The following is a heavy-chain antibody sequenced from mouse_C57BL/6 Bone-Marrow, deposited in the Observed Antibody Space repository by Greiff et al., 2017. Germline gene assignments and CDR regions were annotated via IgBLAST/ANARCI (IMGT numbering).Heavy chain of an antibody. V-gene: IGHV1-19*01. Sequence: EVQLQESGPVLVKPGASVKMSCKASGYTFTDYYMNWVKQSHGTSLEWIGVINPYNGGTSYNQKFKGKATLTVDKSSSTAYMQLNSLTSEDSAVYYCARPDRWDDARDYWGQGTSVTVSS. D-gene: IGHD4-1*01. CDR1: GYTFTDYY. CDR3: ARPDRWDDARDY. J-gene: IGHJ4*01. CDR2: INPYNGGT.